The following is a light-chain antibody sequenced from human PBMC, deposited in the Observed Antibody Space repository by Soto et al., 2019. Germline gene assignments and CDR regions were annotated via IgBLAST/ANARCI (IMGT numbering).Light chain of an antibody. J-gene: IGKJ1*01. CDR3: QQYRSFPWT. Sequence: DIRMTQSPSTLSASVGDTVTITCRASQYIGRWLAWYHQAPGKAPKALMYDASTLETGVPSRFSGTGSGTEFTLTISSLQPDDFATYYCQQYRSFPWTFGQGTKVEVK. CDR2: DAS. V-gene: IGKV1-5*01. CDR1: QYIGRW.